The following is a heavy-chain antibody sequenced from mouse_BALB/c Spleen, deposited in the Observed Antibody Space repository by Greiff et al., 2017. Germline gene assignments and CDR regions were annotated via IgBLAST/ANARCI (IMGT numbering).Heavy chain of an antibody. J-gene: IGHJ4*01. Sequence: EVKVEESGGGLVKPGGSLKLSCAASGFTFSSYAMSWVRQTPEKRLEWVASISSGGSTYYPDSVKGRFTISRDNARNILYLQMSSLRSEDTAMYYCAREEGFYYGYDGNYAMDYWGQGTSVTVSS. CDR3: AREEGFYYGYDGNYAMDY. D-gene: IGHD2-2*01. CDR1: GFTFSSYA. CDR2: ISSGGST. V-gene: IGHV5-6-5*01.